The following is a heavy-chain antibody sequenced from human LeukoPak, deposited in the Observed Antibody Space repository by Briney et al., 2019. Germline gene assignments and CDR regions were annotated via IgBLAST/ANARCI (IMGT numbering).Heavy chain of an antibody. D-gene: IGHD1-26*01. Sequence: ALRLSCAASGFPFDDYAMHWVRQAPGKGLECVSGISWNSGSIGYADSVKGRFTISRDNAKNSLYLQMNSLRAEDTAVYYCARELQVLSGSSDYWGQGTLVTVSS. J-gene: IGHJ4*02. CDR3: ARELQVLSGSSDY. CDR2: ISWNSGSI. V-gene: IGHV3-9*01. CDR1: GFPFDDYA.